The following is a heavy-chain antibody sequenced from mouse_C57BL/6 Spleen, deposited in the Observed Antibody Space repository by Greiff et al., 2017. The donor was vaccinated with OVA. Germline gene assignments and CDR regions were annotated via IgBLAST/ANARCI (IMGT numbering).Heavy chain of an antibody. D-gene: IGHD1-1*01. J-gene: IGHJ3*01. CDR2: IDPANGNT. V-gene: IGHV14-3*01. CDR3: AYYYGSSHWFAY. Sequence: EVQLVESVAELVRPGASVKLSCTASGFNIKNTYMHWVKQRPEQGLEWIGRIDPANGNTKYAPKFQGKATITADTSSNTAYLQLSSLTSEDTAIYYCAYYYGSSHWFAYWGQGTLVTVSA. CDR1: GFNIKNTY.